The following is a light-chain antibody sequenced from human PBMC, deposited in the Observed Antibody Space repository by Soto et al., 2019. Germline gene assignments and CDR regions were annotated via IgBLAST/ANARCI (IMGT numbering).Light chain of an antibody. CDR2: GAS. Sequence: EIVMTQSPATLSVSPGERPTLSCRASQSVGSDLAWYQQKPGQAPRLXXYGASTRATGIPARFSGSGSGTEFTLTISSLQSEDFAVYYCQQYNNWPTWTFGQGTKVDIK. J-gene: IGKJ1*01. V-gene: IGKV3-15*01. CDR1: QSVGSD. CDR3: QQYNNWPTWT.